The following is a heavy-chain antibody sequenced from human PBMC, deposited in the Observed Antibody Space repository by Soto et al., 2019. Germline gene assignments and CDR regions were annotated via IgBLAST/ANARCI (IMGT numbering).Heavy chain of an antibody. D-gene: IGHD6-19*01. CDR3: ARGVATVAGPYGMDV. V-gene: IGHV1-18*01. CDR2: ISPYNGNT. CDR1: GYTFTSYV. J-gene: IGHJ6*02. Sequence: QVQLVQSGAEVKKLGASVKVSCRASGYTFTSYVITWVRQAPGQGLEWMGWISPYNGNTNFAQKLQGRVTMTTDTSRSTAYMELRSLRSDDTAVYYCARGVATVAGPYGMDVWGQGTTVTVSS.